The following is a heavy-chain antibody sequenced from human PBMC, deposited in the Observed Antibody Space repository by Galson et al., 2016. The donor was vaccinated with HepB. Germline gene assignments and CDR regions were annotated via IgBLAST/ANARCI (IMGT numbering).Heavy chain of an antibody. J-gene: IGHJ4*02. CDR1: GFSFSSYA. V-gene: IGHV3-64*02. D-gene: IGHD6-13*01. CDR2: INSKGDST. Sequence: SLRLSCAASGFSFSSYAMHWVRQAPGKGLEYVSSINSKGDSTYYAESVKGRFIISRGNSENTLYLQMGSLIPDDTAVYYCARVSTRGVAAAGYFAFWGQGTLVTVSS. CDR3: ARVSTRGVAAAGYFAF.